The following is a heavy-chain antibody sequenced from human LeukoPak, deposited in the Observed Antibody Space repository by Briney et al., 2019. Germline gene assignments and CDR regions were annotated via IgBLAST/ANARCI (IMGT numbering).Heavy chain of an antibody. CDR1: GGSNNSYC. CDR2: THPSGNT. V-gene: IGHV4-4*09. CDR3: ARKAPKKGWFDP. J-gene: IGHJ5*02. Sequence: SETLSLTCTVSGGSNNSYCWSWIRQPPGKGLEWIGYTHPSGNTNYSPSLKSRVTISIDMSRNQFSLKLSSVTAADTAVYYCARKAPKKGWFDPWGQGTLVTVSS.